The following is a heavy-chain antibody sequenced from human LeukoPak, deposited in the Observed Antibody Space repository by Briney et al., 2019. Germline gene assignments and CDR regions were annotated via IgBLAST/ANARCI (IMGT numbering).Heavy chain of an antibody. Sequence: GGSLRLSCAASGFTFSSYAMSWVRQAPGKGLEWVSCIRGSGTSTYYADSVKGRFTISRDNSKNTLYLQMNSLRAEDTAVYYCAKVTYGSGTYGAFDYWGQGTLVTVSS. CDR2: IRGSGTST. D-gene: IGHD3-10*01. J-gene: IGHJ4*02. V-gene: IGHV3-23*01. CDR1: GFTFSSYA. CDR3: AKVTYGSGTYGAFDY.